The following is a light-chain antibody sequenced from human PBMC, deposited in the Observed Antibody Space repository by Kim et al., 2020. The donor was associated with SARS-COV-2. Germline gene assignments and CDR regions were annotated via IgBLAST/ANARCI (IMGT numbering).Light chain of an antibody. CDR1: QSISSSN. Sequence: LSPGERCTLSGRASQSISSSNLAWYQQRPGQAPRLLIHGASSRATDIPDRFSGSGSGTDFTLTINRLEPEDFAVYYCQQYSRSPYTFGQGTKLEI. V-gene: IGKV3-20*01. J-gene: IGKJ2*01. CDR3: QQYSRSPYT. CDR2: GAS.